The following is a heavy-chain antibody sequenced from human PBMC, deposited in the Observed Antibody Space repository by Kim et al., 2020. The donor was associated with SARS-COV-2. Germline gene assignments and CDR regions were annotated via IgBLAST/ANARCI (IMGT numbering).Heavy chain of an antibody. CDR1: GGSISSSSYY. V-gene: IGHV4-39*07. D-gene: IGHD6-13*01. J-gene: IGHJ4*02. Sequence: SETLSLTCTVSGGSISSSSYYWGWIRQPPGKGLEWIGSIYYSGSTYYNPSLKSRVTISVDTSKNQFSLKLSSVTAADTAVYYCARDVGEQQLGTDYWGQGTLVTVSS. CDR3: ARDVGEQQLGTDY. CDR2: IYYSGST.